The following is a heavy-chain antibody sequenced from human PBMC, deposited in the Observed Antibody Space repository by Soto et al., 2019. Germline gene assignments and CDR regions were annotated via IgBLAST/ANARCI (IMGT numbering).Heavy chain of an antibody. D-gene: IGHD6-19*01. CDR1: GGSSSSSGYY. V-gene: IGHV4-39*01. CDR3: AVPAASVAGASGTYYYYGMDV. CDR2: IYYGGSP. Sequence: SETLSLTCAVSGGSSSSSGYYWFWVRHPPGRGLEWIGYIYYGGSPYYNPSLKSRVTISVDTSKNQFSLNLSSVTAADTAVYYCAVPAASVAGASGTYYYYGMDVWGQGTTVTVSS. J-gene: IGHJ6*02.